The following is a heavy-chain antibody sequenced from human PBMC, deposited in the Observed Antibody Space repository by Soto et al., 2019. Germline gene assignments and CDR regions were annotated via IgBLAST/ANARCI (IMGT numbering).Heavy chain of an antibody. V-gene: IGHV3-30-3*01. J-gene: IGHJ4*02. Sequence: GGSLRLSCAASGCTFSGYAMHWVRQAPGKGLEWVAVISYDGTNKYYADSVKGRFTISRDNSKNTLYLQMNSLRAEETAVYYCARDCSVEMATIHVLDYWGQGTLVTVSS. CDR1: GCTFSGYA. D-gene: IGHD5-12*01. CDR3: ARDCSVEMATIHVLDY. CDR2: ISYDGTNK.